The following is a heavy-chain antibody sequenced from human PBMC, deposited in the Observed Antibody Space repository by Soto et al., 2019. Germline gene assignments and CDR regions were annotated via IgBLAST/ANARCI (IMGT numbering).Heavy chain of an antibody. CDR2: IYYSGST. Sequence: QLQLQESGPGLVKPSETLSLTCTVSGGSISSSSYYWGWIRQPPGKGLEWIGSIYYSGSTYYNPSLKSRVTISVDTSKNQFSLKLSSVTAADTAVYYCARAGVYNWNGGRFDPWGQGTLVTVSS. CDR1: GGSISSSSYY. V-gene: IGHV4-39*01. CDR3: ARAGVYNWNGGRFDP. J-gene: IGHJ5*02. D-gene: IGHD1-1*01.